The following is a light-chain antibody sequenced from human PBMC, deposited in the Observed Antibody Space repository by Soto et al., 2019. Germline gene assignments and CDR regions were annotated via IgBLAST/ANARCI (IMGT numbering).Light chain of an antibody. CDR1: QSVDSKN. J-gene: IGKJ1*01. CDR3: QHYADTLWT. CDR2: GAS. Sequence: EIVLTQSPGTLSLSPGERVTLSCRASQSVDSKNLNWYQQKYGQAPRLLIFGASSRATDIPDRFSGTGSGTDFTLTISRLEPEDFAVYYCQHYADTLWTFGQGTKVEIK. V-gene: IGKV3-20*01.